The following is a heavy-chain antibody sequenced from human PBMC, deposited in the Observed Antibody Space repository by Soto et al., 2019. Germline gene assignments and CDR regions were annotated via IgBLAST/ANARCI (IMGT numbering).Heavy chain of an antibody. J-gene: IGHJ4*02. CDR1: GGSIYRSGYY. D-gene: IGHD2-15*01. CDR3: GKVLVGATGHTDSDS. CDR2: IDYNGVT. V-gene: IGHV4-39*01. Sequence: SYTLSLTCTVSGGSIYRSGYYWGWIRQPPGRGLEWIGNIDYNGVTYSNPSLKSRVTTSRDTSRNQFSLKLTSVTAADTALYYCGKVLVGATGHTDSDSWGPGTLVTVSS.